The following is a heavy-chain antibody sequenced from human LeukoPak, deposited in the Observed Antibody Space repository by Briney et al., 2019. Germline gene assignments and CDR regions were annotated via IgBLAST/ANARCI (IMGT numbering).Heavy chain of an antibody. CDR1: GFTFSSYG. CDR2: IRYDGSNK. J-gene: IGHJ3*02. CDR3: ARFYSVGLAPMLGAFDI. Sequence: GGSLRLSCAASGFTFSSYGMHWVRQAPGKGLEWVACIRYDGSNKYYADSVKGRFTISRDNAKNSLYLQMNSLRAEDTAVYYCARFYSVGLAPMLGAFDIWGQGTMVTVSS. D-gene: IGHD4-11*01. V-gene: IGHV3-30*02.